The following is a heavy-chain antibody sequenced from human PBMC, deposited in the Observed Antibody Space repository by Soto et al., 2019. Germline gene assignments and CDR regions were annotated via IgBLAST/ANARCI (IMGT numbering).Heavy chain of an antibody. CDR3: ARVSFETSGYADY. CDR2: INAANGNT. CDR1: GYIFSTYT. V-gene: IGHV1-3*01. Sequence: QVHLVQSEAEVKKPGASVKVSCKASGYIFSTYTMHWVRQAPGQRLEWMGWINAANGNTKYSQNFQGRVTISRDTSASTAYLELSSLRSEDTAVYYCARVSFETSGYADYWGQGTLVTVSS. J-gene: IGHJ4*02. D-gene: IGHD3-22*01.